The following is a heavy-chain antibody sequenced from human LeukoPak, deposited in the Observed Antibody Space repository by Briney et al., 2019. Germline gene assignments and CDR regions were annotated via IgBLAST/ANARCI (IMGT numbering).Heavy chain of an antibody. CDR3: ARGSRGVVPAATFDY. D-gene: IGHD2-2*01. CDR2: INPSGGST. Sequence: GPSVKVSCKASGYTFTSYYMHWVRQAPGQGLEWMRIINPSGGSTSYAQKFQDRVTMTRDTSTSTVYMELSSLRSEDTAVYYCARGSRGVVPAATFDYWGQGTLVTVSS. CDR1: GYTFTSYY. V-gene: IGHV1-46*01. J-gene: IGHJ4*02.